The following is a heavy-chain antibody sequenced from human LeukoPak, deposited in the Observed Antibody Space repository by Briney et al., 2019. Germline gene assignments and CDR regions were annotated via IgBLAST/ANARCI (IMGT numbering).Heavy chain of an antibody. Sequence: GGSLRLSCAASGFTFSSYGMNWVRQAPGKGLEWISYISSDSSTIYYADSVKGRFTISRDNAKNSLYLQMNSLRAEDTAVYYCAKSMDGVVPAAISDYWGQGTLVTVSS. CDR2: ISSDSSTI. V-gene: IGHV3-48*04. J-gene: IGHJ4*02. D-gene: IGHD2-2*01. CDR3: AKSMDGVVPAAISDY. CDR1: GFTFSSYG.